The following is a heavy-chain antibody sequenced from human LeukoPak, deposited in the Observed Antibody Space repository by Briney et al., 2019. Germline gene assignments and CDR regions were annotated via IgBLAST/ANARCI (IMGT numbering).Heavy chain of an antibody. J-gene: IGHJ4*02. CDR3: ARPRSTSDYFDS. CDR2: ISSSAINI. D-gene: IGHD2-2*01. Sequence: GGSLRLSCAASGFTFSDYYMSWIRQAPGKGLEWVSFISSSAINIYYADSVKGRFTISRDSAKDSLYLQMNSLRAEDTAVYYCARPRSTSDYFDSWRQGTLVHVSS. V-gene: IGHV3-11*01. CDR1: GFTFSDYY.